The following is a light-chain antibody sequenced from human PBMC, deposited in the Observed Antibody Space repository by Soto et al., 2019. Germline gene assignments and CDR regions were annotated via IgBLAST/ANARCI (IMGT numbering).Light chain of an antibody. Sequence: IVMTQSPATLSVSPGEGVTLSCRASQSVRSHLAWYQQKPGQPPRLLIYGASTRATGIPAILSGSGVGTEFTLTISSLQSEDFAVYYCQQYKNWPLFGQGTRLEIK. CDR2: GAS. CDR3: QQYKNWPL. CDR1: QSVRSH. J-gene: IGKJ5*01. V-gene: IGKV3-15*01.